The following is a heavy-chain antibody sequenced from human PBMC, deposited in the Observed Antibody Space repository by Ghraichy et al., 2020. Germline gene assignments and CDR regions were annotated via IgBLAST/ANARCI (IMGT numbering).Heavy chain of an antibody. CDR2: IYYSGST. J-gene: IGHJ6*02. CDR1: GGSISSYY. D-gene: IGHD3-9*01. V-gene: IGHV4-59*01. CDR3: ARGQPGYDILTGSHGYYYYGMDV. Sequence: SETLSLTCTVSGGSISSYYWSWIRQPPVKGLEWIGYIYYSGSTNYNPSLKSRVTISVDTSKNQFSLKLSSVTAADTAVYYCARGQPGYDILTGSHGYYYYGMDVWGQGTTVTVSS.